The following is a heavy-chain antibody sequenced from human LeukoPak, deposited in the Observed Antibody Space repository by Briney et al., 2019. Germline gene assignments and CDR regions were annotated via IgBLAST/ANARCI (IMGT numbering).Heavy chain of an antibody. V-gene: IGHV3-53*01. CDR1: GFTVSSIY. Sequence: AGGSLRLSCAASGFTVSSIYMSWVRQAPGKGLEWVSVIYSGGSTYYADSVKGRFTISRDNSKNTVYLQMNSLRAEDTAVYYCARVGHGYCSGGTCSGSWGQGTLVTVSS. CDR2: IYSGGST. CDR3: ARVGHGYCSGGTCSGS. D-gene: IGHD2-15*01. J-gene: IGHJ5*02.